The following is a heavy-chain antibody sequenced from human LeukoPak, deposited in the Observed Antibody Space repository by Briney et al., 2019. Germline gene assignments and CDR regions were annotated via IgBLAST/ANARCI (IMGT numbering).Heavy chain of an antibody. CDR2: IWYDGSNK. CDR3: ARQSYDFWSGYYSNWFDP. Sequence: GRSLRLSCAAPGFTFSSYGMHWVRQAPGKGLEWVAVIWYDGSNKYYADSVKGRFTISRDNSKNTLYLQMNSLRAEDTAVYYCARQSYDFWSGYYSNWFDPWGQGTLVTVSS. J-gene: IGHJ5*02. CDR1: GFTFSSYG. D-gene: IGHD3-3*01. V-gene: IGHV3-33*01.